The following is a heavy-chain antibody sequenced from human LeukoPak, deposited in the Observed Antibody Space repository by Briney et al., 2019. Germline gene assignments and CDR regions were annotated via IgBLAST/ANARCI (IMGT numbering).Heavy chain of an antibody. J-gene: IGHJ6*02. D-gene: IGHD5/OR15-5a*01. CDR1: GFTFSSYS. Sequence: GGSLRLSCAASGFTFSSYSMTWVRQAPGKGLEWVSSISSSSSYIYYADSVKGRFTISRDNAKNSLYLQMNSLRDEDTAVYYCARDKARLRAAPIDNYGMDVWGQGTTVTVSS. CDR2: ISSSSSYI. V-gene: IGHV3-21*01. CDR3: ARDKARLRAAPIDNYGMDV.